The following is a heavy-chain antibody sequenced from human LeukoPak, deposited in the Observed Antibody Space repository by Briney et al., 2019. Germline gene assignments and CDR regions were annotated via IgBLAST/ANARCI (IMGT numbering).Heavy chain of an antibody. CDR3: ARADDYDSSGYLDY. V-gene: IGHV3-33*08. CDR2: IWYDGSNK. D-gene: IGHD3-22*01. J-gene: IGHJ4*02. CDR1: GFTFSSYG. Sequence: PGGSLRLSCAASGFTFSSYGMHWVRQAPGKGLEWVAVIWYDGSNKYYADSVKGRFTISRDNSKNTLYLQMNSLRAEDTAVYYCARADDYDSSGYLDYWGQGTLVTVSS.